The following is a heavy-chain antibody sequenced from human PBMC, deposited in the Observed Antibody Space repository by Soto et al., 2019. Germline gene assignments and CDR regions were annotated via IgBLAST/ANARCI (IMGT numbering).Heavy chain of an antibody. CDR1: GYTFSAYY. Sequence: ASVKVSCKTSGYTFSAYYVHWARRAPGRGFQWLGWINPSNEITTFSEFFQGRITMTRDTSTNPVHMELKILTSDDAPVSYCRRGGWGDSPIDYWGQGTQVTVS. CDR2: INPSNEIT. CDR3: RRGGWGDSPIDY. D-gene: IGHD1-26*01. J-gene: IGHJ4*02. V-gene: IGHV1-2*02.